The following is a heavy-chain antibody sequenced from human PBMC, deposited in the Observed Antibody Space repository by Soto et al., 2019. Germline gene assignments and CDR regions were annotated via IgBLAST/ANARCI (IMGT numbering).Heavy chain of an antibody. D-gene: IGHD2-15*01. CDR3: VSGGGHHAFDF. Sequence: SQTRSLTCTVSDYSMRYGGCSWNRIRQCRGTGLECLRYNPHFGTTYYNPSFRSRLSLSIDRTRNQFFLSLSSMTAADKAVYYCVSGGGHHAFDFWGQG. CDR2: NPHFGTT. CDR1: DYSMRYGGCS. J-gene: IGHJ4*02. V-gene: IGHV4-30-2*06.